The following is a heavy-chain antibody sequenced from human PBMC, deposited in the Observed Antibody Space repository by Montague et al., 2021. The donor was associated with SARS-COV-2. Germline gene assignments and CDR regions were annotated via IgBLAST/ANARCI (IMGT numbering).Heavy chain of an antibody. V-gene: IGHV4-59*01. CDR2: SYDTGST. J-gene: IGHJ5*02. CDR3: ARSGFYDLLTGYSFGSIDP. Sequence: SETLSLTCTVSGGSITSYYWSWIRQPPGKGLEWIGHSYDTGSTNYNPSLKSRGTISVDKSKNQFSLRLSSVTAADTAVYYCARSGFYDLLTGYSFGSIDPWGQGTLVTVSS. CDR1: GGSITSYY. D-gene: IGHD3-9*01.